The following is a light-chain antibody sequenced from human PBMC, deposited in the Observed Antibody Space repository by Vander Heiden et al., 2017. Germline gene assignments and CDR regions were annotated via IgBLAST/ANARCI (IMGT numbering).Light chain of an antibody. CDR2: GAS. CDR1: QNLGSNY. Sequence: EIVLTQSPGTLSLSPGVRATLSCRASQNLGSNYLAWYQQKPGQAPRLVIYGASRRATGTPDRFSGSGSGTEFTLTISRLEPEDSAVYYCQQYDNAPFTFGPGTKVHIK. V-gene: IGKV3-20*01. CDR3: QQYDNAPFT. J-gene: IGKJ3*01.